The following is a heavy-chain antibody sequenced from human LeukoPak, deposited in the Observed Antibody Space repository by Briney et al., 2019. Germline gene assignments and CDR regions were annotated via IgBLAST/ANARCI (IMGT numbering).Heavy chain of an antibody. CDR3: ATDCSVGSCYSGVNGFDI. Sequence: ASVKVSCKASGYTFTSYDINWVRQATGQGLEWMGWMNPNSGNTGYAQKFQGRVTMTRNTSISTAYMELSSLRSEDTAVYYCATDCSVGSCYSGVNGFDIWGQGTMVTVSS. J-gene: IGHJ3*02. CDR2: MNPNSGNT. V-gene: IGHV1-8*01. CDR1: GYTFTSYD. D-gene: IGHD2-15*01.